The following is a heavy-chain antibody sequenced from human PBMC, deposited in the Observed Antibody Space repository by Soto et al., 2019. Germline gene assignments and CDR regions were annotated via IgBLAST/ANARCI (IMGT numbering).Heavy chain of an antibody. V-gene: IGHV5-51*01. Sequence: GESLKISCKGSGYSFTNYWIGWVRQMPGKGLEWMGIIYPGDSDTRYSPSFQGQVTISADKSISTAYLQWSSLKASDTAVYYCARAQFNILTGYYIDYWGQGTLVTVSS. CDR3: ARAQFNILTGYYIDY. CDR1: GYSFTNYW. J-gene: IGHJ4*02. CDR2: IYPGDSDT. D-gene: IGHD3-9*01.